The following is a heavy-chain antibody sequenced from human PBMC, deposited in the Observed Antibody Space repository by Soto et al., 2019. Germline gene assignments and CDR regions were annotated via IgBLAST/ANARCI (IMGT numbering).Heavy chain of an antibody. CDR2: IIPIFGTA. J-gene: IGHJ4*02. CDR1: GGTFSSYA. D-gene: IGHD1-26*01. CDR3: ASQVVGATHSGSPFDY. V-gene: IGHV1-69*13. Sequence: GASVKVSCKASGGTFSSYAISWVRQAPGQGLEWMGGIIPIFGTANYAQKFQGRVTITADESTSTAYMELSSLRSEDTAVYYCASQVVGATHSGSPFDYWGQGTLVTVSS.